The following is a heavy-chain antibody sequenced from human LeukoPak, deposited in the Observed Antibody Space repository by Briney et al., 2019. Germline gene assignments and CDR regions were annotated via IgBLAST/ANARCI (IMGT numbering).Heavy chain of an antibody. CDR1: GYTFTSYG. V-gene: IGHV1-69*04. CDR3: ARDSETYYYDSSGYSVY. D-gene: IGHD3-22*01. CDR2: IIPILGIA. Sequence: GASVKVSCKASGYTFTSYGISWVRQAPGQGLEWMGRIIPILGIANYAQKFQGRVTITADKSTSTAYMELSSLRSEDTAVYYCARDSETYYYDSSGYSVYWGQGTLVTVSS. J-gene: IGHJ4*02.